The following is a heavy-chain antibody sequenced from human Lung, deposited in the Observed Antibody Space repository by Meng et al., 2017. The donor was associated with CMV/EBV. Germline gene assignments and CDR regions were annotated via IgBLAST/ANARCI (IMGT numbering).Heavy chain of an antibody. Sequence: QVQIEAWGAERWKPSKIYSMTYWIYGGYYKVYWGSWIRQPTGKGLDWIGEMNRSGSTNYSPSLKVRITISVDTSKDQFSLKLSTVTDTDTAVYYSDRGVTTGDSSVCDYWGQGTLVTVSS. CDR1: GGYYKVYW. V-gene: IGHV4-34*01. J-gene: IGHJ4*02. D-gene: IGHD6-19*01. CDR3: DRGVTTGDSSVCDY. CDR2: MNRSGST.